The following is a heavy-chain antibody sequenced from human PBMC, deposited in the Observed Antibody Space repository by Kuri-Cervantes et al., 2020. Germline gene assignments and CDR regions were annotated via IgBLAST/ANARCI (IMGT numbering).Heavy chain of an antibody. D-gene: IGHD5-24*01. CDR1: GLTFSDYY. CDR3: ARKDGYNSGAYSY. Sequence: GESLKISCAASGLTFSDYYMSWIRQAPGKGLEWVSYISSSGSTIYYADSVKGRFTISRDNSKNTLYLQMNSLRAEDTAVYYCARKDGYNSGAYSYWGQGTLVTVSS. CDR2: ISSSGSTI. V-gene: IGHV3-11*04. J-gene: IGHJ4*02.